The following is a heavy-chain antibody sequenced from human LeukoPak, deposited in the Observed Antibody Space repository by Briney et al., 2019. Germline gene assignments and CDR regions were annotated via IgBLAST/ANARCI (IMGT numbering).Heavy chain of an antibody. CDR3: ARLSFLSFSYDSTGHAIFFFDY. J-gene: IGHJ4*02. CDR1: GWSFSGYH. V-gene: IGHV4-34*01. D-gene: IGHD3-22*01. CDR2: ISHTGIA. Sequence: PSETLSLTCAVYGWSFSGYHWSWIRQSPGKGLEWIGEISHTGIASYNPSLKSRVAISVDASKNQFSLRMDSVTAADRAVYYCARLSFLSFSYDSTGHAIFFFDYWGRGTLVTVSS.